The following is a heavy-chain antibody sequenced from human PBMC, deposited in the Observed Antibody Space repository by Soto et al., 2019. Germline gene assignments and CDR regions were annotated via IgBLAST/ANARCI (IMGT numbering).Heavy chain of an antibody. D-gene: IGHD3-3*01. CDR3: ATRITMFGVVIPARHDAFDI. Sequence: SVKVSCKASGGTFSSYAISWVRQAPGQGLEWMGGIIPIFGTANYAQKFQGRVTITADKSTSTAYMELSSLRSEDTAVYYCATRITMFGVVIPARHDAFDIWGQGTMVTVSS. CDR1: GGTFSSYA. CDR2: IIPIFGTA. J-gene: IGHJ3*02. V-gene: IGHV1-69*06.